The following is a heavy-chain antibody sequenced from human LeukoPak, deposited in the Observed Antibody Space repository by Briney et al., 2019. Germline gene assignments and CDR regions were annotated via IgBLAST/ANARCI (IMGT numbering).Heavy chain of an antibody. CDR3: ARTGRLQYGDYVAFDY. CDR2: ISISGTTI. V-gene: IGHV3-11*01. D-gene: IGHD4-17*01. Sequence: GVSLRLSCAASGFTFTDFYMSWIRQAPGKGLEWVSYISISGTTIYYADSVKGRFTFSRDNAKNSLYLQMNSLRAEDTAVYYCARTGRLQYGDYVAFDYWGQGTLVTVSS. J-gene: IGHJ4*02. CDR1: GFTFTDFY.